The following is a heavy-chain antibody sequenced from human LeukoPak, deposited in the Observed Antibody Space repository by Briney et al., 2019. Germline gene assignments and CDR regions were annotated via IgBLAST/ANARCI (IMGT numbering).Heavy chain of an antibody. V-gene: IGHV3-30*04. CDR1: GFTFSNYT. Sequence: GGSLRLSCAASGFTFSNYTMQWVRQAPGKGLEWVALLPPDGSYQYYADSLKGRFTISRDNFKNALYLQMNSLRLEDTAVYYCARGLHDRSWYGAHWGQGTLLSVSS. J-gene: IGHJ4*02. CDR3: ARGLHDRSWYGAH. D-gene: IGHD6-13*01. CDR2: LPPDGSYQ.